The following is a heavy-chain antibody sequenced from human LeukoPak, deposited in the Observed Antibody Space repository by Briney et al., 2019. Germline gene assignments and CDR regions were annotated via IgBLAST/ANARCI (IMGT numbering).Heavy chain of an antibody. J-gene: IGHJ4*02. D-gene: IGHD6-13*01. V-gene: IGHV3-48*03. CDR2: ISGSGSTI. CDR1: GFTFSGYE. Sequence: SGGSLRLSCAASGFTFSGYEINWVRQAPGKGLEWVSYISGSGSTIYYADSVKGRFTISRDNSKNTLYLQMNSLRAEDTAVYYCARAESTWYSGLDYWGQGTMVTVSS. CDR3: ARAESTWYSGLDY.